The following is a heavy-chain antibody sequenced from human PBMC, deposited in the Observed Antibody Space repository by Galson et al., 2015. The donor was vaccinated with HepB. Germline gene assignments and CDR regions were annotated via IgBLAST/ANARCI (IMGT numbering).Heavy chain of an antibody. D-gene: IGHD3-3*01. CDR1: GGTFSSYA. Sequence: QSGAEVKKPGESLRTSCKASGGTFSSYAISWVRQAPGQGLEWMGGIIPIFGTANYAQKFQGRVTITADESTSTAYMELSSLRSEDTAVYYCARERPYYDFWSGYDRASDAFDIWGQGTMVTVSS. J-gene: IGHJ3*02. V-gene: IGHV1-69*01. CDR3: ARERPYYDFWSGYDRASDAFDI. CDR2: IIPIFGTA.